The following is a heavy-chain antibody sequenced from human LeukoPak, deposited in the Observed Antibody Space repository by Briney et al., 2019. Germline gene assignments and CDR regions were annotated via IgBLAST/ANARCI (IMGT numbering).Heavy chain of an antibody. D-gene: IGHD6-19*01. CDR2: ISSSSGAI. CDR1: GFTFSSNG. J-gene: IGHJ4*02. Sequence: QPGGSLRLSCAASGFTFSSNGMSWVRQAPGKGLEWVSCISSSSGAIYYAGSVKGRFTISRDNAKNSLYLQMTSLRDEDTAVYYCARDGWLDSWGQGTLVTVSS. V-gene: IGHV3-48*02. CDR3: ARDGWLDS.